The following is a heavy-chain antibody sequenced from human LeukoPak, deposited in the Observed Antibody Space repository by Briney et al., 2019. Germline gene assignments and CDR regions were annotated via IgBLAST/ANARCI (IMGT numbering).Heavy chain of an antibody. V-gene: IGHV3-21*01. J-gene: IGHJ4*02. CDR1: GFTFSSYS. CDR3: AREVRDARVVPAAKHDDY. Sequence: GGSLRLSCAASGFTFSSYSMNWVRQAPGKGLEWVSSISSSSSYIYYADSVKGRFTISRDNAKNSLYLQMNSLRAEDTAVYYCAREVRDARVVPAAKHDDYWGQGTLVTVSS. CDR2: ISSSSSYI. D-gene: IGHD2-2*01.